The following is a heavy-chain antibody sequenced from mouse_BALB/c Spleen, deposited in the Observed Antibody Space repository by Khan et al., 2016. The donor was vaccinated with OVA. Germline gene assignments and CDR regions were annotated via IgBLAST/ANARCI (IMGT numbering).Heavy chain of an antibody. CDR3: AREIYYDYEYYDAMDY. CDR1: GFSLTGYG. V-gene: IGHV2-6-7*01. Sequence: VQLQESGPGLVAPSQSLSITCTVSGFSLTGYGVNWVRQPPGKGLEWLGMIWGDGSTDSNSALKSRLSLSKDNSKSQVFLKMNSLHTDDTAMYYCAREIYYDYEYYDAMDYWGQGTSVTVAS. D-gene: IGHD2-4*01. CDR2: IWGDGST. J-gene: IGHJ4*01.